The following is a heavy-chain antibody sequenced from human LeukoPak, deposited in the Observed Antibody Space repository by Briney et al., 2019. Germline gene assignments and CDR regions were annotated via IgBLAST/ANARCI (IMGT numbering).Heavy chain of an antibody. CDR2: INHSGST. V-gene: IGHV4-34*09. Sequence: SETLSLTCAVYGGSFSGYYWSWIRQPPGKGLEWIGEINHSGSTYYNPSLDRVTISVDTSKNQFSLKLNSVTAADTAVYYCARTLGSGYHLYYFDYWGQGTLVTVSS. D-gene: IGHD3-22*01. CDR1: GGSFSGYY. J-gene: IGHJ4*02. CDR3: ARTLGSGYHLYYFDY.